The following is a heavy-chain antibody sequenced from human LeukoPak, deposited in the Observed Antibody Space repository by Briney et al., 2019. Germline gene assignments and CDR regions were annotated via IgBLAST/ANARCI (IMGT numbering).Heavy chain of an antibody. D-gene: IGHD6-6*01. CDR3: ARGPKYSSRREGYIDY. CDR1: GFTVSSNY. Sequence: GGSLRLSCAASGFTVSSNYMSWVRQAPGKGLEWVSVIYSGGSTYYADSVKGRFTISRDNSKNTLYLQMNSLRAEDTAVYYCARGPKYSSRREGYIDYWGQGTLVTVSS. V-gene: IGHV3-66*01. CDR2: IYSGGST. J-gene: IGHJ4*02.